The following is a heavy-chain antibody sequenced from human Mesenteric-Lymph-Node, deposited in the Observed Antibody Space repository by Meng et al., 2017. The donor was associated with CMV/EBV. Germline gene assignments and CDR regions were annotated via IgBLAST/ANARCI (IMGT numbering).Heavy chain of an antibody. CDR2: ISGSGGST. V-gene: IGHV3-23*01. J-gene: IGHJ6*02. D-gene: IGHD2-15*01. Sequence: GESLKISCAASGFTFSTYGMNWVRQAPGKGLEWVSGISGSGGSTYYADSVKGRFTISRDNSKSTLYLQMNSLRAGDTAVYYCANPPSYCSGGTCYLEGYYYYGMDVWGQGTTVTVSS. CDR1: GFTFSTYG. CDR3: ANPPSYCSGGTCYLEGYYYYGMDV.